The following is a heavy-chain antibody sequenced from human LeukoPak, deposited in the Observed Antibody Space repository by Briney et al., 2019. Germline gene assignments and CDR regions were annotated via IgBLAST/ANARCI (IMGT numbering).Heavy chain of an antibody. V-gene: IGHV1-2*02. J-gene: IGHJ6*03. CDR2: INPNSGGT. CDR3: ARGVVVHWGYYYMDV. Sequence: GASVKVSCKASGGTFSSYAISWVRQAPGQGLEWMGWINPNSGGTNYAQKFQGRVTMTRDTSISTAYMELSRLRSDDTAVYYCARGVVVHWGYYYMDVWGKGTTVTVSS. D-gene: IGHD2-2*01. CDR1: GGTFSSYA.